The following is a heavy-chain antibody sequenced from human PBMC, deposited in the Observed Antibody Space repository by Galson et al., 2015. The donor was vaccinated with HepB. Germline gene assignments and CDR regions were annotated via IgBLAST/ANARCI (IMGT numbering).Heavy chain of an antibody. CDR1: TGSISSYY. D-gene: IGHD5-18*01. CDR3: ARQHRYSYGYDY. Sequence: ETLSLTCTVSTGSISSYYWSWIRQPPGKGQEWIGYIYYIGNTNYNPSLKSRVTISVDMSKNQFSLKLSSVTAADTAVYYCARQHRYSYGYDYWGQGTLVTVSS. J-gene: IGHJ4*02. CDR2: IYYIGNT. V-gene: IGHV4-59*08.